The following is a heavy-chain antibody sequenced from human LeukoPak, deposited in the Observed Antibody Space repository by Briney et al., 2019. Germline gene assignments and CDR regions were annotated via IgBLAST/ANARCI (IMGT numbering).Heavy chain of an antibody. D-gene: IGHD3-9*01. J-gene: IGHJ4*02. Sequence: GGSLRLSCAASGFTFSSYSMNWVRQAPGKGLEWVSYISSSSSTIYYADSVKGRFTISRDNAKNSLYLQMNSLRAEDTAVYYCARTDYAGAFDYWGQGTLVTVSS. CDR2: ISSSSSTI. CDR1: GFTFSSYS. V-gene: IGHV3-48*04. CDR3: ARTDYAGAFDY.